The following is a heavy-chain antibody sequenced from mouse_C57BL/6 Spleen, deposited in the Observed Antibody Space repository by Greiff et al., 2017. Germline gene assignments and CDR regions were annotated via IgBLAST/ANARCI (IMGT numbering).Heavy chain of an antibody. D-gene: IGHD4-1*01. CDR2: ITPNNGGT. V-gene: IGHV1-26*01. CDR1: GYTFTDYY. CDR3: AKLTGDD. J-gene: IGHJ2*01. Sequence: VQLQQSGPELVKPGPSVQISCQASGYTFTDYYMNWVKQSHGKSLEWIGDITPNNGGTSYNQKFKGKATLTVDKSSSTAYMKLSSRTSEDSEVYYCAKLTGDDWGQGTTLTVSA.